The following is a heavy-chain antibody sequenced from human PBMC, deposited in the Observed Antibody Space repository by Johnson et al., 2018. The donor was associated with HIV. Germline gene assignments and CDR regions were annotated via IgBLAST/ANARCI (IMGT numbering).Heavy chain of an antibody. J-gene: IGHJ3*02. V-gene: IGHV3-30-3*01. CDR3: ARDDTEADGAFDI. CDR2: ISYDGSNK. Sequence: QVQLVESGGGLVQPGRSLRLSCAASGFTFSSYAMHWVRQAPGKGLEWVAVISYDGSNKYYADSVRGRFTISRDNSKNTLYLQMNSLRAEDTAVYYCARDDTEADGAFDIWGQGTMVTVSS. CDR1: GFTFSSYA. D-gene: IGHD2-2*02.